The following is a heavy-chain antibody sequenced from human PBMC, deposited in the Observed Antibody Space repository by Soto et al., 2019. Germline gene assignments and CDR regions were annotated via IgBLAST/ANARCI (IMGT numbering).Heavy chain of an antibody. CDR3: ARQPLNYYGSGSYYPGFYYYYGMDV. Sequence: QVQLVQSGAEVKKPGASVKVSCKASGYTFTSYAMHWVRQAPGQRLEWMGWINAGNGNTKYSQKFQSRVTITRDTSASTAYMELSSLRSEDTAVYYCARQPLNYYGSGSYYPGFYYYYGMDVWGQGTTVTVSS. CDR1: GYTFTSYA. D-gene: IGHD3-10*01. J-gene: IGHJ6*02. V-gene: IGHV1-3*01. CDR2: INAGNGNT.